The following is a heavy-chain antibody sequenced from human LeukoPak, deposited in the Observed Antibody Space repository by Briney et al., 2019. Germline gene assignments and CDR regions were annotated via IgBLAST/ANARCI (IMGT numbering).Heavy chain of an antibody. CDR2: IYYSGSA. CDR3: ARATRGAFDI. Sequence: SETLSLTCTVSGGSINYYYWSWIRQPPGKGLEWIGYIYYSGSANYNPSLKGRVSISVDTSKNHFSLKLSSVTAADTAVYYCARATRGAFDIWGQGTMVTVSS. CDR1: GGSINYYY. V-gene: IGHV4-59*01. D-gene: IGHD3-10*01. J-gene: IGHJ3*02.